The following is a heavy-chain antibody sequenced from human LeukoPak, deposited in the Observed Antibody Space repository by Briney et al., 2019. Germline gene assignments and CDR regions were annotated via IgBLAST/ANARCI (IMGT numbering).Heavy chain of an antibody. CDR2: IYYSGST. V-gene: IGHV4-31*03. CDR1: GGSISSGGYC. D-gene: IGHD6-13*01. Sequence: SQTLSLTCTVSGGSISSGGYCWSWIRQHPGKGLEWIGYIYYSGSTYYNPSLKSRVTISVDTSKNQFSLKLSSVTAADTAVYYCARFKSIAAAGPQFDYWGQGTLVTVSS. J-gene: IGHJ4*02. CDR3: ARFKSIAAAGPQFDY.